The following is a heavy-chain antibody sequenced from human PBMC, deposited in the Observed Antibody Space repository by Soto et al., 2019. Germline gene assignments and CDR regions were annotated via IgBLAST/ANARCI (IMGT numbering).Heavy chain of an antibody. Sequence: SVKVSCKASGGTFSSYAISWVRQAPGQGLEWMGGIIPIFGTANYAQKFQGRVTITADESTSTAYMELSSLRSEDTAVYYCATPAPYSSYAFDIWGQGTMVTVSS. CDR2: IIPIFGTA. D-gene: IGHD2-15*01. CDR1: GGTFSSYA. J-gene: IGHJ3*02. V-gene: IGHV1-69*13. CDR3: ATPAPYSSYAFDI.